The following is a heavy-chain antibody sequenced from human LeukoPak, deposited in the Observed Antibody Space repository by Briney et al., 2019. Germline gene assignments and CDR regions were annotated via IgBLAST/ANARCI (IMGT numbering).Heavy chain of an antibody. CDR1: GGSISSSNW. V-gene: IGHV4-4*02. Sequence: SGTLSLTCAVSGGSISSSNWWSWVRQPPGKGLEWIGEIYHSGSTNYNPSLKSRVTISVDKSKNQFSLKLSSVTAADTAVYYCARSSYYYAADAFDIWGQGTMVTVSS. CDR2: IYHSGST. D-gene: IGHD3-10*01. CDR3: ARSSYYYAADAFDI. J-gene: IGHJ3*02.